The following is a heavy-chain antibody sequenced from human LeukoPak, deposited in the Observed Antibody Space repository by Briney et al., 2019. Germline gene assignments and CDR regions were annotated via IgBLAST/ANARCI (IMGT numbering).Heavy chain of an antibody. CDR1: GGSISSNNW. CDR3: ASYDSSGYYYRSYGSYFDY. V-gene: IGHV4-4*02. D-gene: IGHD3-22*01. CDR2: IYHSGST. Sequence: SETLSLTCAVSGGSISSNNWWSWVRQPPGKGLEWIGEIYHSGSTNYNPSLKSRVTISVDKSKNQFSLKLSSVTAADTAVYYCASYDSSGYYYRSYGSYFDYWGQGTLVTVSS. J-gene: IGHJ4*02.